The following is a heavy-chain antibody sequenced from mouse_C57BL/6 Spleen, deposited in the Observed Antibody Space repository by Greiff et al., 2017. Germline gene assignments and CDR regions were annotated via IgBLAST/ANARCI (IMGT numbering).Heavy chain of an antibody. CDR3: ARNRLPGSSLRAMDY. Sequence: QVHVKQSGPGLVQPSQSLSITCTVSGFSLTSYGVHWVRQSPGKGLEWLGVIWSGGSTDYNAAFISRLSISKDNSKSQVFFKMNSLQADDTAIYYCARNRLPGSSLRAMDYWGQGTSVTVSS. CDR2: IWSGGST. V-gene: IGHV2-2*01. D-gene: IGHD1-1*01. J-gene: IGHJ4*01. CDR1: GFSLTSYG.